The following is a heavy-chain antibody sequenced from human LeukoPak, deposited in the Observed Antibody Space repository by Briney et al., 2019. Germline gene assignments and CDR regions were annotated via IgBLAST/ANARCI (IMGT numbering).Heavy chain of an antibody. J-gene: IGHJ4*02. CDR1: SGSFSGYY. D-gene: IGHD3-10*01. Sequence: PSETLSLTCAVYSGSFSGYYWSWIRQPPGKGLEWIGEIYHSGSTNYNPSLKSRVTISVDTSKNQFSLKLSSVTAADTPVYYCARGFATMVRGVVLDFWGQGTLVTVSS. CDR3: ARGFATMVRGVVLDF. CDR2: IYHSGST. V-gene: IGHV4-34*01.